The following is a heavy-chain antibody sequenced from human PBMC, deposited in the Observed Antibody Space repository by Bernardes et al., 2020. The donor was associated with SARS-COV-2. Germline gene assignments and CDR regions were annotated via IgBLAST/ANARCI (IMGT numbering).Heavy chain of an antibody. D-gene: IGHD3-16*02. J-gene: IGHJ4*02. CDR1: GLTFSGYS. V-gene: IGHV3-48*04. CDR2: ISSSSSTI. CDR3: ARGGITFGGVIVN. Sequence: GGSLRLSCAASGLTFSGYSMNWVRQAPGKGLEWVSYISSSSSTIDYADSVKGRFTISRDNAKNSLYLQMNSLRAEDTAVYYCARGGITFGGVIVNWGQGTLVTVSS.